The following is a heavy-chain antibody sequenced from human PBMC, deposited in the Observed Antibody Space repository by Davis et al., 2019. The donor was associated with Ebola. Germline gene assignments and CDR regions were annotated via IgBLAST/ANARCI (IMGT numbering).Heavy chain of an antibody. CDR2: MYHTGSI. CDR1: GASISSSGYY. V-gene: IGHV4-39*07. Sequence: PSETLSLTCTVSGASISSSGYYWGWIRQPPGKRPEWIGEMYHTGSINDNPSLKSRVTISLDKSKNQFSLNLTSVTAADTAVYYCARGDYNNHIDYWGQGTLVTVSS. J-gene: IGHJ4*02. D-gene: IGHD4-11*01. CDR3: ARGDYNNHIDY.